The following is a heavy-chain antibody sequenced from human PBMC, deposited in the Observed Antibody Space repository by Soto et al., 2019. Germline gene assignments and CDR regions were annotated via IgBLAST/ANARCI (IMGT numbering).Heavy chain of an antibody. J-gene: IGHJ5*02. CDR1: GGSISSYY. V-gene: IGHV4-59*01. D-gene: IGHD3-22*01. CDR3: GRDTSGYSNNWFDP. CDR2: IYYSGST. Sequence: SETLSLTCTVSGGSISSYYWSWIRQPPGKGLEWIGYIYYSGSTNYNPSLKSRVTISVDTSKNQFSLKLSSVTAADTAVYYCGRDTSGYSNNWFDPWGQGTLVTVSS.